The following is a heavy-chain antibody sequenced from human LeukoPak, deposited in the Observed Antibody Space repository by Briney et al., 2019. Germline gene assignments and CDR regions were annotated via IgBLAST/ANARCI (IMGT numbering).Heavy chain of an antibody. D-gene: IGHD3-16*01. J-gene: IGHJ4*02. CDR1: GFTFSPYW. CDR3: AREGGAVAPNYFNY. V-gene: IGHV3-7*01. Sequence: GGSLRLSCAASGFTFSPYWMSWVRQAPGTGLEWVADIKGDGSEIYYVDSVKGRFTISRDNAKNSLYLQMNSLRVEDTAVYYCAREGGAVAPNYFNYWGQGTLVPVSS. CDR2: IKGDGSEI.